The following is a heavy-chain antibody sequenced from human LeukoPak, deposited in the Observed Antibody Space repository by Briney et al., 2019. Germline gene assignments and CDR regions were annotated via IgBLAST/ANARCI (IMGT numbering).Heavy chain of an antibody. V-gene: IGHV3-9*01. Sequence: PGRSLRLSCAASGFTFDDYAMHWVRQAPGKGLEWVSGISWNSGSIGYADSVKGRFTISRDNSKNTLYLQMNSLRAEDTAVYYCAREFPPVLPNSYGYIAVAGSFDYWGQGTLVTVSS. CDR1: GFTFDDYA. CDR2: ISWNSGSI. J-gene: IGHJ4*02. D-gene: IGHD6-19*01. CDR3: AREFPPVLPNSYGYIAVAGSFDY.